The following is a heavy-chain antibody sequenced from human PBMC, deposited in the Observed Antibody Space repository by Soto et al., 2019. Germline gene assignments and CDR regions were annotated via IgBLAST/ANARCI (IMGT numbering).Heavy chain of an antibody. CDR1: GFTFSTYA. V-gene: IGHV3-64*01. D-gene: IGHD1-1*01. Sequence: GGSLRLSCAASGFTFSTYAMHWVRQAPGKGMEYVSAISSNGGSTYYANSVKGRFTISRDNSKNTLFLQMDNLRVEDTAVYYCARDFAVRQPPTWFDPWGQGT. CDR2: ISSNGGST. J-gene: IGHJ5*02. CDR3: ARDFAVRQPPTWFDP.